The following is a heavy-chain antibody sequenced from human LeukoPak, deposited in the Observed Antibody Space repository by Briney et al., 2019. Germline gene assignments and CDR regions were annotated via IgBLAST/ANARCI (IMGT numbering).Heavy chain of an antibody. V-gene: IGHV4-59*01. J-gene: IGHJ4*02. CDR1: GGSISSYY. CDR2: IYYSGST. CDR3: AGSGTYYGECFDY. D-gene: IGHD1-26*01. Sequence: SETLSLTCTVSGGSISSYYWSWIRQPPGKGLEWIGYIYYSGSTNYNPSLKSRVTISVDTSKNQFSLKLSSVTAADTAVYFCAGSGTYYGECFDYWGQGTLVTVSS.